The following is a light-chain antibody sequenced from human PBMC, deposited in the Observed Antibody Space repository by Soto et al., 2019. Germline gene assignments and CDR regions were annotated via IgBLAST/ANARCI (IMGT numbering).Light chain of an antibody. V-gene: IGLV2-23*02. CDR2: EVT. J-gene: IGLJ1*01. CDR1: SDIGNYNL. Sequence: QSALTQPASVSGSPGQSVTISCSGSDIGNYNLVSWYPHLPGRAPELLIFEVTMRPAGISDRFSGSKSASTASLTISGLQAEGEGDYYCASYAGGHTYVFRRETQGTVL. CDR3: ASYAGGHTYV.